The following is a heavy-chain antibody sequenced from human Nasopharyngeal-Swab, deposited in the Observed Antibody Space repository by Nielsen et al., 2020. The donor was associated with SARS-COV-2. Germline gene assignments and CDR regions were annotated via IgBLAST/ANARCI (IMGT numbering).Heavy chain of an antibody. J-gene: IGHJ6*03. V-gene: IGHV3-7*01. D-gene: IGHD5-18*01. Sequence: GESLKISCAASGFTFSSYWMSWVRQAPGKGLEWVANIKQDGSEKYYVDSVKGRFTISRDNAKNSLYLQMNSLRAEDTAVYYCARVAYTAILFDYYYYMDVWGKGTTVTVSS. CDR2: IKQDGSEK. CDR1: GFTFSSYW. CDR3: ARVAYTAILFDYYYYMDV.